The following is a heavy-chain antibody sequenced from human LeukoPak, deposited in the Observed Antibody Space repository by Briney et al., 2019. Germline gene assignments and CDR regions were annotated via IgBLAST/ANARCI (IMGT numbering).Heavy chain of an antibody. D-gene: IGHD2-2*02. CDR2: MNSNSGNT. V-gene: IGHV1-8*01. J-gene: IGHJ4*02. CDR1: GYTFTSYD. CDR3: ARVICSSTSCYTDY. Sequence: ASVKVSCKASGYTFTSYDIHWVRQATGQGLEWMGWMNSNSGNTGYAQKFQGRVTMTRNTSISTAYMKLSSLSSEDTAVYYCARVICSSTSCYTDYGGQGPLATVSS.